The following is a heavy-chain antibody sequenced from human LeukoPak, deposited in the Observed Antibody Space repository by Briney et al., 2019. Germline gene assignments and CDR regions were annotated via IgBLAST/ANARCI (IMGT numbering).Heavy chain of an antibody. J-gene: IGHJ4*02. CDR3: ASAYYYDNPLPDY. CDR1: GFTFSSYG. Sequence: GRSLRLSCEASGFTFSSYGMHWVRQAPGKGLEWVAVIWYDGSNKHYADSVKGRFTISRDNSKNTLYLQMNSLRAEDTAVYYCASAYYYDNPLPDYWGQGTLVTVSS. D-gene: IGHD3-22*01. V-gene: IGHV3-33*01. CDR2: IWYDGSNK.